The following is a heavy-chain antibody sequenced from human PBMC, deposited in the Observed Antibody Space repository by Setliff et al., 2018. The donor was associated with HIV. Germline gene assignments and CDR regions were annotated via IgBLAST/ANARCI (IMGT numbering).Heavy chain of an antibody. D-gene: IGHD5-12*01. CDR1: GHSISGYY. Sequence: PSETLSLTCSVSGHSISGYYWSWIRQPAGRGLEWIGRIHTSGNTNYNPSLRGRATMSVDMSKNQFSLKLTSVSAADTAVYYCARDRIEFVAEDPHDVFDIWGRG. V-gene: IGHV4-4*07. CDR3: ARDRIEFVAEDPHDVFDI. CDR2: IHTSGNT. J-gene: IGHJ3*02.